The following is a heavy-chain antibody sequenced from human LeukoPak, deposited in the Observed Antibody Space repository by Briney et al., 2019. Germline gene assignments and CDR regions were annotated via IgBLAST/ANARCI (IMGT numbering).Heavy chain of an antibody. CDR2: IYYSDST. Sequence: SXXXSXXCTXSGXXISSTSYXWGWIRQPPGKGLEWIGSIYYSDSTYYNPSLKSRVTISVDTSKNQFSLKLSSVTAADTAVYYCARRSRSSWFLDYWGQGTLVTVSS. CDR3: ARRSRSSWFLDY. D-gene: IGHD6-13*01. V-gene: IGHV4-39*01. CDR1: GXXISSTSYX. J-gene: IGHJ4*02.